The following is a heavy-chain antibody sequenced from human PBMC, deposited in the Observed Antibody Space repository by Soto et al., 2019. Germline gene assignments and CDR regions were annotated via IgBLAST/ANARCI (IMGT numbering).Heavy chain of an antibody. V-gene: IGHV1-18*01. Sequence: QVQLVQSGAEVKKPGASVKVSCKAPGYTFTSYGISWVRQAPGQGLEWMGWISAYNGNTNYAQKLQGRVTMTTDTCTRNAQQELQGPSSEGTSLYFCTILFGGVGALYPRWFDLSGQGTLVTLSS. D-gene: IGHD3-16*02. CDR1: GYTFTSYG. J-gene: IGHJ5*02. CDR2: ISAYNGNT. CDR3: TILFGGVGALYPRWFDL.